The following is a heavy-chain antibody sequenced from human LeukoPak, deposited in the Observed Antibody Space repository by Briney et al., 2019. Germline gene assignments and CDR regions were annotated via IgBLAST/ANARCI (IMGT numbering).Heavy chain of an antibody. CDR3: ARDRPLSSPAGSGSYYNVIPFGY. Sequence: SETLSLTCTVSGGSISSSSYYWGCIRQPPGKGLEWIGSIYYSGSTYYNPSLKSRVTISVDTSKNQFSLKLSSVTAADTAVYYCARDRPLSSPAGSGSYYNVIPFGYWGQGTLVTVSS. J-gene: IGHJ4*02. D-gene: IGHD3-10*01. CDR1: GGSISSSSYY. CDR2: IYYSGST. V-gene: IGHV4-39*07.